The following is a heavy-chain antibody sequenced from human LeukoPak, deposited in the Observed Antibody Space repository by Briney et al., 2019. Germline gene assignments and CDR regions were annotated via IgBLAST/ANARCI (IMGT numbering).Heavy chain of an antibody. V-gene: IGHV4-59*08. Sequence: PSETLSLTCTVSGGSISSYYWNWIRQPPGKGLEWIGYIYYRGSTNYNPSLRSRVTISVDTSKNQFSLKLSSVTAADTAVYYCARVNDGSDFDYWGQGTLVTVSS. CDR3: ARVNDGSDFDY. CDR2: IYYRGST. D-gene: IGHD3-10*01. J-gene: IGHJ4*02. CDR1: GGSISSYY.